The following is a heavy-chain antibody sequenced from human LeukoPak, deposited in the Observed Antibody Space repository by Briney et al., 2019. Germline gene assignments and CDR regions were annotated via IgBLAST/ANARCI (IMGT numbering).Heavy chain of an antibody. CDR2: INAGNGNT. V-gene: IGHV1-3*01. J-gene: IGHJ4*02. Sequence: ASVKVSCKASGYTFTSYAMHWVRQAPGQRLEWMGWINAGNGNTKYSQEFQGRVTITRDTSASTAYMELSSLRSDDTAVYYCARVSRCGGDCYSSDYWGQGTLVTVSS. CDR1: GYTFTSYA. CDR3: ARVSRCGGDCYSSDY. D-gene: IGHD2-21*02.